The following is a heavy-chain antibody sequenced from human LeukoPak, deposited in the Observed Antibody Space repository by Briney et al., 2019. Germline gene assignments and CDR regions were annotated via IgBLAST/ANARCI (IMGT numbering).Heavy chain of an antibody. CDR3: AKDKYYYDSSGYAFDI. CDR2: ISWNSDSI. V-gene: IGHV3-9*01. Sequence: GGSLRLSCAASGFTFDDYPMHWVRQVPGKGLEWVSGISWNSDSIVYADSVKGRFTISRDNAKNSLYLQMNSLRAEDTALYYCAKDKYYYDSSGYAFDIWGQGTMVTVSS. CDR1: GFTFDDYP. D-gene: IGHD3-22*01. J-gene: IGHJ3*02.